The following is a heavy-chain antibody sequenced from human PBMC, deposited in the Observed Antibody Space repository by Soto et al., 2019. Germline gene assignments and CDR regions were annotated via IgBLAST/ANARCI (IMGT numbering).Heavy chain of an antibody. CDR3: ARYGSGSSVWFDP. CDR1: GGSISSGDYY. CDR2: IYHSGST. Sequence: PSETLSLTCTVSGGSISSGDYYWSWIRQPPGKGLEWIGYIYHSGSTYYNPSLKSRVTISVDRSKNQFSLKLSSVTAADTAVYYCARYGSGSSVWFDPWGQGTLVTVSS. J-gene: IGHJ5*02. D-gene: IGHD3-10*01. V-gene: IGHV4-30-4*02.